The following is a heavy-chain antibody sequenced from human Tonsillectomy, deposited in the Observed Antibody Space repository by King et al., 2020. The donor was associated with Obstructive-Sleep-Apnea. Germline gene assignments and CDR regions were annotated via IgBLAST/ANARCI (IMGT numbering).Heavy chain of an antibody. CDR2: ISGGADGT. CDR3: AKRQGAVVAAYYFDY. V-gene: IGHV3-23*04. CDR1: GFIFRNYA. J-gene: IGHJ4*02. D-gene: IGHD2-15*01. Sequence: LVESGGGLVQPGGSLRLSCAASGFIFRNYAMGWVRPAPGKGLEWVSTISGGADGTYYADSVKGRFTISRDNSKNTLYLQMNSRRVQDTAVYYCAKRQGAVVAAYYFDYWGQGTLVTVSS.